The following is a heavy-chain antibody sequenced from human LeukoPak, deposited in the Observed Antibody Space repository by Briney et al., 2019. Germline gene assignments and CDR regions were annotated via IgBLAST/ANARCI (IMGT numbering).Heavy chain of an antibody. D-gene: IGHD1-26*01. V-gene: IGHV3-74*01. CDR2: INSDGSST. CDR1: GFTFRSYW. J-gene: IGHJ4*02. CDR3: ARGSGELMRT. Sequence: GGSLRLSXAASGFTFRSYWMHWVRQAPGKGLVWVSRINSDGSSTSYADSVKGRFTISRDNAKNMLYLQMNSLRAEDTAVYYCARGSGELMRTWGQGTLVTVSS.